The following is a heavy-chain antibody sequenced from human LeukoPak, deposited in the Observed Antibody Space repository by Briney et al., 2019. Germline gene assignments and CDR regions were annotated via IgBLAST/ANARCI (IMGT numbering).Heavy chain of an antibody. J-gene: IGHJ4*02. Sequence: ASVEVSCKVSGYTLTELSMHWVRQAPGKGLEWMGGFDPEDGETIYAQKFQGRVTMTEDTSTDTAYMELSSLRSEDTAVYYCATHPPHPTKHLLAVAGPRMFDYWGQGTLVTVSS. CDR3: ATHPPHPTKHLLAVAGPRMFDY. CDR1: GYTLTELS. V-gene: IGHV1-24*01. CDR2: FDPEDGET. D-gene: IGHD6-19*01.